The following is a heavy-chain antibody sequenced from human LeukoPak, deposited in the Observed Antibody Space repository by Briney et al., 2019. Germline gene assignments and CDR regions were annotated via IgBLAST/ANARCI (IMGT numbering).Heavy chain of an antibody. Sequence: GESLKISCKGSGYSFTSYWIGWVRQMPGKGLEWMGIIYPGDSDTRYSPSFQGQVTISADKSISTAYLQWSSLKASDTAMYYCARAPSDYDFWSGHPTPEFDYWGQGTLVTVSS. CDR2: IYPGDSDT. V-gene: IGHV5-51*01. J-gene: IGHJ4*02. CDR1: GYSFTSYW. CDR3: ARAPSDYDFWSGHPTPEFDY. D-gene: IGHD3-3*01.